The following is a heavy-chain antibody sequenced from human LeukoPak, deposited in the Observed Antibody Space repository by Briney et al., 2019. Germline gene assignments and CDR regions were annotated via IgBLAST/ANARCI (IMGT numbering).Heavy chain of an antibody. D-gene: IGHD1-26*01. CDR3: ARTTSGGSSGY. Sequence: PSETLSLTCTVSGGSISSSSYYWGWIRQPPGKGLEWIGSIYYSGSTYYNPSLKSRVTISVDTSKNQFSLKLSSVTAADTAVYYCARTTSGGSSGYWGQGTLVTVSS. J-gene: IGHJ4*02. CDR1: GGSISSSSYY. V-gene: IGHV4-39*07. CDR2: IYYSGST.